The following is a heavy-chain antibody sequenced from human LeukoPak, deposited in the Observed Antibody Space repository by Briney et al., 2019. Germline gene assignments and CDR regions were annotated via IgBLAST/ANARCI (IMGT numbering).Heavy chain of an antibody. Sequence: PGGSLRLSCAASGFTFSSYGMHWVRQAPGKGLEWVAVIWCDGTDKYYGDSVKGRFTISRDNSKNTLFLQMNSLRAEDTAVYYCANCNGWLPHNYWGQGTLVTVSS. V-gene: IGHV3-33*06. CDR1: GFTFSSYG. CDR3: ANCNGWLPHNY. D-gene: IGHD3-9*01. CDR2: IWCDGTDK. J-gene: IGHJ4*02.